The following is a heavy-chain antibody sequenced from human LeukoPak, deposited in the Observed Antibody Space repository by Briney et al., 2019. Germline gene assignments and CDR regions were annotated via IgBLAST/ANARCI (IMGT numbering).Heavy chain of an antibody. CDR2: ISGSGGST. Sequence: GGSLRLSCAASGFTFSSYAMSWVRQAPGKGLEWVSAISGSGGSTYYADSVKGRFTISRDNAKNSLYLQMNSLRAEDTAVYYCARIANYYDSSGRWGQGTLVTVSS. CDR1: GFTFSSYA. V-gene: IGHV3-23*01. CDR3: ARIANYYDSSGR. D-gene: IGHD3-22*01. J-gene: IGHJ4*02.